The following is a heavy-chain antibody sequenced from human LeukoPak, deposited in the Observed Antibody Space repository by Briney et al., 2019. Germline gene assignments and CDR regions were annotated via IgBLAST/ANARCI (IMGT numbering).Heavy chain of an antibody. CDR1: GGSISSYY. Sequence: SETLSLTCTVSGGSISSYYWSWIRQPPGKGLEWIGYIYYSGSTNFNPSLKSRVTISVDTSKNQFSLKLSSVTAADTAVYYCARVGPYYDILTGYYRKDAFDIWGQGTMVTVSS. V-gene: IGHV4-59*01. J-gene: IGHJ3*02. CDR2: IYYSGST. CDR3: ARVGPYYDILTGYYRKDAFDI. D-gene: IGHD3-9*01.